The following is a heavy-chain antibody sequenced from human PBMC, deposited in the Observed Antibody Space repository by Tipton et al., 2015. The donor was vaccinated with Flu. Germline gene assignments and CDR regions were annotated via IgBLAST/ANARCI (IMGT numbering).Heavy chain of an antibody. CDR1: GGSLSGYY. CDR2: INYSGIT. D-gene: IGHD3-10*02. V-gene: IGHV4-34*01. CDR3: ARLSYYDVDLENFYFDY. J-gene: IGHJ4*02. Sequence: GLVKPSETLSLTCAVYGGSLSGYYWSWVRQPPGKGLEWVGEINYSGITNYNPSLKSRVTILADASKNQFSLKLGFVTAADTAVYYCARLSYYDVDLENFYFDYWGQGALVTVSS.